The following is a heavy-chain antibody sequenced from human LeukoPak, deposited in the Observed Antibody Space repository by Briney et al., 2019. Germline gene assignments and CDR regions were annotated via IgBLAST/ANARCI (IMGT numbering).Heavy chain of an antibody. CDR1: GFTFSSYS. J-gene: IGHJ6*02. V-gene: IGHV3-23*01. CDR2: INESGGSK. D-gene: IGHD6-19*01. Sequence: GGSLRLSCAASGFTFSSYSMSWVRQTPGKGLEWVATINESGGSKYYADSVKGRFTISRDNSKNSLYLEMNSLRADDTAVDYCANDMLAGTFDMDGWGQGTTVTVAS. CDR3: ANDMLAGTFDMDG.